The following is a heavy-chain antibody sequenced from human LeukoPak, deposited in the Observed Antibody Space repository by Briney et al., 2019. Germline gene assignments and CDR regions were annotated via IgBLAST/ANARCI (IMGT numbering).Heavy chain of an antibody. V-gene: IGHV1-8*01. CDR2: MNPNSCNT. J-gene: IGHJ6*03. CDR1: GYTFTSYD. D-gene: IGHD3-3*01. Sequence: ASVQVSCKASGYTFTSYDINWVRQATGQELAWMGWMNPNSCNTGYAQKFQGRVTMTRNTSISTAYMELSSLRSEDTAVYYCARGSWDYDFWSGYSPYYYYYYMDVWGKGTTVTVSS. CDR3: ARGSWDYDFWSGYSPYYYYYYMDV.